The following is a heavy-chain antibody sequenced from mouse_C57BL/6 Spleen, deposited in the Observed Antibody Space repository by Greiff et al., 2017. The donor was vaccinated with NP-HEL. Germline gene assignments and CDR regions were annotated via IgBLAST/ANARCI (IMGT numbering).Heavy chain of an antibody. J-gene: IGHJ2*01. D-gene: IGHD2-3*01. V-gene: IGHV1-55*01. CDR2: IYPGSGST. CDR1: GYTFTSYW. CDR3: ARSGDGYYENYFDY. Sequence: QVQLQQPGAELVKPGASVKMSCKASGYTFTSYWITWVKQRPGQGLEWIGDIYPGSGSTNYNEKFKSKATLTVDTSSSTAYMQLSSLTSEDSAVYYCARSGDGYYENYFDYWGQGTTLTVSS.